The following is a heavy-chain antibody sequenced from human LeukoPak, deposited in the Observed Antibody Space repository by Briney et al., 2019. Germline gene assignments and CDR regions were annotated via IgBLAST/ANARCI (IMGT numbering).Heavy chain of an antibody. CDR1: GGSINTYY. D-gene: IGHD3-22*01. CDR3: ARLDYDSSGFDY. J-gene: IGHJ4*02. CDR2: IYYSGST. V-gene: IGHV4-59*01. Sequence: SETLSLTCTVSGGSINTYYWSWIRQPPGKGLEWIGYIYYSGSTNYNPSLKSRVTISVDTSKNQFSLKLTSVTAADTAVYYCARLDYDSSGFDYWGQGTLLTVSS.